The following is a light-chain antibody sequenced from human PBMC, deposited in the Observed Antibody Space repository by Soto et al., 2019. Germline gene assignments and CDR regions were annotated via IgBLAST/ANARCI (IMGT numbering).Light chain of an antibody. Sequence: QSVLTQPRSVSGSPGQSVTISCTGTSSDVGRYDYVSWYQQHPGKAPKLIIYDVSERPSGVPDRFSGSKFGNTASLTISGLQAEDEADYSCCSFAGSYTYAFGTGTKVTVL. CDR2: DVS. CDR3: CSFAGSYTYA. V-gene: IGLV2-11*01. J-gene: IGLJ1*01. CDR1: SSDVGRYDY.